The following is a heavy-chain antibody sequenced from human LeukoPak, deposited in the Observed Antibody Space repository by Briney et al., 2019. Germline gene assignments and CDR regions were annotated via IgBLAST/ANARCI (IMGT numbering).Heavy chain of an antibody. Sequence: PSETLSLTCGVYGGSFSGYYWSWIRQPPGKGLEWIGYISYSGNINYNPSLKSRVTISVDTSKNQFSLKLSSVTAADTAVYYCARGGGYNSPFGYWGQGALVTVSS. CDR1: GGSFSGYY. V-gene: IGHV4-59*01. J-gene: IGHJ4*02. CDR2: ISYSGNI. CDR3: ARGGGYNSPFGY. D-gene: IGHD5-24*01.